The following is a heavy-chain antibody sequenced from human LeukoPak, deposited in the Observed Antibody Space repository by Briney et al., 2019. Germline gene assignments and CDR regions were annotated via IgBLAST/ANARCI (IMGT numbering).Heavy chain of an antibody. CDR2: IYYSGST. Sequence: SETLSLTCTVSGGSISSYYRSWIRQPPGKGLEWIGYIYYSGSTNYNPSLKSRITLSVDTSKNQFSLKLSSVTAADTAVYYCARVRSSSWPPDYWGQGTLVTVSS. D-gene: IGHD6-13*01. J-gene: IGHJ4*02. CDR3: ARVRSSSWPPDY. CDR1: GGSISSYY. V-gene: IGHV4-59*01.